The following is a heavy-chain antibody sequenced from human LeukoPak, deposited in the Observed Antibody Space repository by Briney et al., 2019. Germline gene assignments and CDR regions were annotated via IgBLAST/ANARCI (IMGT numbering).Heavy chain of an antibody. V-gene: IGHV3-23*01. J-gene: IGHJ3*02. CDR3: AKDFPSGSYGGDAFDI. Sequence: GGSLRLSCAASGFTFGSYAMSWVRQAPGKGLEWVSTISGSGGSTYYADSVKGRFTISRDNSKNTLYLQMNSLRAEDTAVYYCAKDFPSGSYGGDAFDIWGQGTMVTVSS. CDR2: ISGSGGST. D-gene: IGHD1-26*01. CDR1: GFTFGSYA.